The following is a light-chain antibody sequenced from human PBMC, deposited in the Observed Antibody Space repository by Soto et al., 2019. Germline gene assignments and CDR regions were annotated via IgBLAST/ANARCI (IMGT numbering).Light chain of an antibody. CDR3: SSYTSSSTYV. CDR2: EVS. CDR1: SSDVGGYNY. Sequence: QSVLTQPSSVCGSPGQSITISCTGTSSDVGGYNYVSWYQQHPGRAPKLMIYEVSNRPSGVSNRFSGSKYGNTASLTISGLQAEDEADYYCSSYTSSSTYVFGTGTKVTVL. J-gene: IGLJ1*01. V-gene: IGLV2-14*01.